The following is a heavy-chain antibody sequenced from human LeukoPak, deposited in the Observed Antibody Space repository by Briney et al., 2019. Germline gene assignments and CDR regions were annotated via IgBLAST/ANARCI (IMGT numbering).Heavy chain of an antibody. CDR1: GGTFSSYA. Sequence: SVKVSCKASGGTFSSYAISWVRQAPGQGLEWMGGIIPIFGTANYAQKFQGRVTITTDESTSTAYMELSSLRSDDTAVYYCARSADPYWYFDFWGRGTLVTVSS. CDR2: IIPIFGTA. V-gene: IGHV1-69*05. J-gene: IGHJ2*01. CDR3: ARSADPYWYFDF.